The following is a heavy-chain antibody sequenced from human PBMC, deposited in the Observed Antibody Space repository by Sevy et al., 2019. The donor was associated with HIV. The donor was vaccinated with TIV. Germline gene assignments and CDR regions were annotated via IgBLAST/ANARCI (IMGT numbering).Heavy chain of an antibody. CDR3: ARDIDGSGNGYLDY. V-gene: IGHV3-21*01. CDR2: IGRSSSHI. J-gene: IGHJ4*02. CDR1: GFSFSSYF. Sequence: GGSLRLSCAASGFSFSSYFINWVRQAPGKGLEWVASIGRSSSHIYYADSVKGRFTISRDNAKNSLNLQMNSLRVDDTYLYYGARDIDGSGNGYLDYWGQGALVTVSS. D-gene: IGHD3-3*01.